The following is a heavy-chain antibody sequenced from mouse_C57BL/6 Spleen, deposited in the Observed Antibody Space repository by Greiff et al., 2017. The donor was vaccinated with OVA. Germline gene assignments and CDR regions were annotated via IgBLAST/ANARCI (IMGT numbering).Heavy chain of an antibody. CDR3: TTGTAWFAY. CDR1: GVGVRDEY. D-gene: IGHD2-14*01. V-gene: IGHV14-4*01. CDR2: IDPENGDT. J-gene: IGHJ3*01. Sequence: QLQQSGAELVRPGASVKWWGGAGGVGVRDEYMHWVKQRPEQGLEWIGWIDPENGDTEYASKFQGKATITADTSSNTAYLQLSSLTSEDTAVYYCTTGTAWFAYWGQGTLVTVSA.